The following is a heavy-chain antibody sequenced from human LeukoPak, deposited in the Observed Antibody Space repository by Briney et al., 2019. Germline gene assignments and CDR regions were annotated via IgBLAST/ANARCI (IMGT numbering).Heavy chain of an antibody. Sequence: GESLKISCKGSGYSFTSYWIGWVRQIPGKGLEWMGIIYPGDSNTRYSPSFQGQVTMSADKSISTAYLQWTSLKASDTAIYYCARRGQLVGFDPWGQGTLVTVSS. J-gene: IGHJ5*02. CDR3: ARRGQLVGFDP. CDR2: IYPGDSNT. D-gene: IGHD1-26*01. V-gene: IGHV5-51*01. CDR1: GYSFTSYW.